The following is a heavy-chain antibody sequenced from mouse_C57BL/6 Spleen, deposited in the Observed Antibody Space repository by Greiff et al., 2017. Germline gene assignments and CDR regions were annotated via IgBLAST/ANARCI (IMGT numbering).Heavy chain of an antibody. V-gene: IGHV1-54*01. J-gene: IGHJ4*01. CDR1: GYAFTNYL. Sequence: QVHVKQSGAELVRPGTSVKVSCKASGYAFTNYLIEWVKQRPGQGLEWIGVINPGSGGTNYNEKFKGKATLTADKSSSTAYMQLSSLTSEDSAVYFCARSPSDGYYYAMDYWGQGTSVTVSS. CDR2: INPGSGGT. CDR3: ARSPSDGYYYAMDY. D-gene: IGHD2-3*01.